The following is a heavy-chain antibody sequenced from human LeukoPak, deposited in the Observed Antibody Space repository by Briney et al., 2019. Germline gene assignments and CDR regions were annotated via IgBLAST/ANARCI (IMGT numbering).Heavy chain of an antibody. D-gene: IGHD3-3*01. Sequence: GGSLRLSCAASGFTFSSYAMSWVRQAPGKGLEWVSAISGSGGSTFYTDSVKGRFTISRDNPKNTLYLQMNSLRAEDTAVYYCAKAIWSGYMAYYYYYMDVWGKGTTVTVSS. CDR2: ISGSGGST. CDR3: AKAIWSGYMAYYYYYMDV. J-gene: IGHJ6*03. V-gene: IGHV3-23*01. CDR1: GFTFSSYA.